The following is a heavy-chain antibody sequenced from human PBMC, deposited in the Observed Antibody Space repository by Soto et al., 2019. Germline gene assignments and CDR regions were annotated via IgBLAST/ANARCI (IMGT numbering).Heavy chain of an antibody. D-gene: IGHD6-19*01. CDR1: GGSFSGYY. Sequence: SETLSLTCAVYGGSFSGYYWSWIRQPPGKGLEWIGEINHSGSTNYNPSLKSRVTISVDTSKNQFSLKLSSVTAADTAVYFCARTGYSSGWYQAAFAIRGQGTMVSVSS. CDR3: ARTGYSSGWYQAAFAI. V-gene: IGHV4-34*01. J-gene: IGHJ3*02. CDR2: INHSGST.